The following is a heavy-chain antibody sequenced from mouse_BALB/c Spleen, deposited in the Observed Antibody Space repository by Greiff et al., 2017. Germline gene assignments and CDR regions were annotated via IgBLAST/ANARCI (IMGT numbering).Heavy chain of an antibody. D-gene: IGHD2-1*01. CDR1: GFAFSSYD. Sequence: DVMLVESGGGLVKPGGSLKLSCAASGFAFSSYDMSWVRQTPEKRLEWVAYISSGGGSTYYPDTVKGRFTISRDNAKNTLYLQMSSLKSEDTAMYYCARKRTIYYGNYVGAMDYWGQGTSVTVSS. V-gene: IGHV5-12-1*01. J-gene: IGHJ4*01. CDR2: ISSGGGST. CDR3: ARKRTIYYGNYVGAMDY.